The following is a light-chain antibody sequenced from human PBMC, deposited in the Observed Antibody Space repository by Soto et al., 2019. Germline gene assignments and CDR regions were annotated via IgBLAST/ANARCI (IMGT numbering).Light chain of an antibody. V-gene: IGLV1-47*02. Sequence: QSVLTQPPSASGTPGQRLTISCSGSSSNIGTNYVYWYQQLPGTAPKLLIYSNNQRPSGVPDRFSGSKSGTSASLAISGLRSEDEADYYCAAWDDSLSGLWVFGGGTKLTVL. CDR1: SSNIGTNY. CDR3: AAWDDSLSGLWV. CDR2: SNN. J-gene: IGLJ3*02.